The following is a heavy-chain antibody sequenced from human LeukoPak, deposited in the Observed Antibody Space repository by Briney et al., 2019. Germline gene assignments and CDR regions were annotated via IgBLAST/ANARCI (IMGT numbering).Heavy chain of an antibody. D-gene: IGHD3-9*01. CDR1: GYTFTSYY. J-gene: IGHJ5*02. CDR2: LNPSGGST. CDR3: ASGRSYYDILADTNNWFDP. V-gene: IGHV1-46*01. Sequence: GASVKVSCKASGYTFTSYYMHWVRQAPGQGLEWMGILNPSGGSTRYAQKFQGRVTMTRDMSTSTVYMELSSLRSEDTAVYYCASGRSYYDILADTNNWFDPWGQGTLVTVSS.